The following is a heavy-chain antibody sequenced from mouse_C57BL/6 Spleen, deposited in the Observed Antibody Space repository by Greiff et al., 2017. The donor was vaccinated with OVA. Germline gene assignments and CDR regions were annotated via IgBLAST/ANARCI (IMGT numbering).Heavy chain of an antibody. J-gene: IGHJ1*03. CDR2: IYPGSGST. Sequence: QVQLQQPGAELVKPGASVKMSCKASGYTFTSYWITWVKQRPGQGLEWIGDIYPGSGSTNYNEKFKSKATLTVDTSSSTAYMQRSSLTSEDSAVYYCARWYYGMRYFDVWGTGTTVTVSS. CDR1: GYTFTSYW. D-gene: IGHD1-1*01. CDR3: ARWYYGMRYFDV. V-gene: IGHV1-55*01.